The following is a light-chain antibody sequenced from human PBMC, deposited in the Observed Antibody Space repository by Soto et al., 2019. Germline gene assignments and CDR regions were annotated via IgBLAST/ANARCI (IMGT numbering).Light chain of an antibody. CDR2: GAS. J-gene: IGKJ1*01. CDR1: QSVSSSY. Sequence: EIVLTQSPGTLALSPGERATLSCRASQSVSSSYLAWYQQKPGQAPRLLLYGASSRATGIPDRFSGSGSGTEFTLTISKLEPEDFAVYYSQQYGSSPQWTFGQGTKVEIK. V-gene: IGKV3-20*01. CDR3: QQYGSSPQWT.